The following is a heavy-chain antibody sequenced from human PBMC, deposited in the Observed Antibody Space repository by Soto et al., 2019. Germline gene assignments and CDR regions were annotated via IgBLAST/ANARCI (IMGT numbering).Heavy chain of an antibody. J-gene: IGHJ4*02. V-gene: IGHV1-3*05. D-gene: IGHD2-21*02. Sequence: QVQLVQSGAEEKKPGASVKVSCKASGYTFTSYAMHWVRQAPGQRLEWMGWINAGNGNTKYSQKFQGRVTITRDTSASTDYMELSSLRSEDTAVSSWASAWVVVTAPDYWGQGTLVTVSS. CDR1: GYTFTSYA. CDR2: INAGNGNT. CDR3: ASAWVVVTAPDY.